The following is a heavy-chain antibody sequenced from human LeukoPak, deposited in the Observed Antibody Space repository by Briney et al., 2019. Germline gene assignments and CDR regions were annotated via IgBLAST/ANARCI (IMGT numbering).Heavy chain of an antibody. V-gene: IGHV1-2*02. CDR3: ARGGSGWYRKVIY. CDR1: GYTFTGYF. J-gene: IGHJ4*02. CDR2: INPNSGAT. D-gene: IGHD6-19*01. Sequence: GASVKVSCKASGYTFTGYFMHWMRQAPGQGLEWMAWINPNSGATNYAPKFQGRVTMTRDTSISTAYMELSRLRSDDTAVYYCARGGSGWYRKVIYWGQGTLVTVSS.